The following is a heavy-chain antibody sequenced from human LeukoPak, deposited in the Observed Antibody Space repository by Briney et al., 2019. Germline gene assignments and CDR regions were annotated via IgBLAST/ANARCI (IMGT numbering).Heavy chain of an antibody. CDR1: GFTFSSYT. CDR3: EKAFGHAGTYYYNSSARDY. J-gene: IGHJ4*02. Sequence: GGSLRLSCTASGFTFSSYTMIWVRQAPEKVLEWVSALSGCGGSPYYADSVTGRFTISSDNYKVLLYLQMNSLRGHDRAVYYCEKAFGHAGTYYYNSSARDYWGQGALVTVSS. V-gene: IGHV3-23*01. CDR2: LSGCGGSP. D-gene: IGHD3-22*01.